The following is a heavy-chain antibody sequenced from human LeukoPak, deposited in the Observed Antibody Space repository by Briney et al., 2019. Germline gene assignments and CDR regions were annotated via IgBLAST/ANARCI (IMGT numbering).Heavy chain of an antibody. J-gene: IGHJ4*02. V-gene: IGHV3-30-3*01. CDR2: ISYDGSNK. Sequence: GGSLRLSCAASGFTFSSYAMHWVRQAPGKGLEWVAVISYDGSNKYYADSVKGRFTISRDNSKNTLYLQMNSLRAEDTAVYYCARGPLPYYFDYWGQGTLVTVSS. CDR3: ARGPLPYYFDY. CDR1: GFTFSSYA.